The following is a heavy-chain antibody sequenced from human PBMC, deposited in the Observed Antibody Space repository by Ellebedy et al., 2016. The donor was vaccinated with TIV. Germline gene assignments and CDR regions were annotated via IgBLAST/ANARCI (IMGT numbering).Heavy chain of an antibody. V-gene: IGHV1-3*01. D-gene: IGHD5-18*01. CDR3: ARATRTALEDPILVPSDY. Sequence: KFQGRVTITRDTSASTAYMELSSLRSEDTAVYYCARATRTALEDPILVPSDYWGQGTLVTVSS. J-gene: IGHJ4*02.